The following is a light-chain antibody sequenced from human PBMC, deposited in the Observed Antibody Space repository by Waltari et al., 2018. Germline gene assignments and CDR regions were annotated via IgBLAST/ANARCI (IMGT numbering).Light chain of an antibody. CDR3: QQHYSDPLT. CDR1: HSVLSRSDNKNY. Sequence: DIVMTQSPDSLPVSLGERATITCKSSHSVLSRSDNKNYLAWQQQKPGQPPKLLISWASTRESGVPDRFSGSGSGTDFTLTISSLQAEDVAVYYCQQHYSDPLTFGGGTKVEIK. V-gene: IGKV4-1*01. CDR2: WAS. J-gene: IGKJ4*01.